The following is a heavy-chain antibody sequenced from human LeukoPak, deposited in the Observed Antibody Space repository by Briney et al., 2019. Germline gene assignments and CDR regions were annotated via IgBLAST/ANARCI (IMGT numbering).Heavy chain of an antibody. J-gene: IGHJ4*02. D-gene: IGHD2-2*01. Sequence: ASVKVSCKASGYTFTTYGISWVRQAPGQGLEWMGWISTYNGDTKYAQKLQGRVTMTADTSTSTTYMELRSLRSDGTAVYYCALIPYCTTATCYYFDYWGQGTLVTVSS. V-gene: IGHV1-18*01. CDR1: GYTFTTYG. CDR2: ISTYNGDT. CDR3: ALIPYCTTATCYYFDY.